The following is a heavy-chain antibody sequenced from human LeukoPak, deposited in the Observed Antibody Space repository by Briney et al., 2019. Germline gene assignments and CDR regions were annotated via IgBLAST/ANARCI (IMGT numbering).Heavy chain of an antibody. J-gene: IGHJ4*02. CDR2: IYTSGST. CDR1: GGSISSYY. CDR3: ARLGYCSSTSCYPDY. V-gene: IGHV4-4*07. Sequence: SETLSLTCTVSGGSISSYYWSWIRQPAGKGLEWIGRIYTSGSTNYNPSLKSRVTISVDKSKNQFSLKLSSVTAADTAVYYCARLGYCSSTSCYPDYWGQGTLVTVSS. D-gene: IGHD2-2*01.